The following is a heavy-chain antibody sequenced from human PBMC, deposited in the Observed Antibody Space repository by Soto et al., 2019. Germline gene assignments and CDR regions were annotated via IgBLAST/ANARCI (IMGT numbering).Heavy chain of an antibody. CDR3: ARGGGDFWSGYYTGWYYYYYMDV. V-gene: IGHV3-74*01. D-gene: IGHD3-3*01. CDR1: GFTFSSYW. Sequence: GGSLRLSCAASGFTFSSYWMHWVRQAPGKGLVWVSRINSDGSSTSYADSVKGRFTISRDNAKNTLYLQMNSLRAEDTAVYYCARGGGDFWSGYYTGWYYYYYMDVWGKGTTVTVSS. J-gene: IGHJ6*03. CDR2: INSDGSST.